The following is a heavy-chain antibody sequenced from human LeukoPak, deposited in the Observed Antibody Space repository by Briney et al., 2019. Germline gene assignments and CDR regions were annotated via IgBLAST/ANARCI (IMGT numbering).Heavy chain of an antibody. CDR1: GSTVSHYY. CDR2: IYSGGST. D-gene: IGHD1-1*01. Sequence: GGSLRLSCAASGSTVSHYYMTWVRQAPGKGLECVSVIYSGGSTYSADSVKGRFTISRDNSRNMVYLQMSSLRAEDTAVYYCVRPRSPASNDGGYWGQGTLVTVSS. J-gene: IGHJ4*02. V-gene: IGHV3-53*01. CDR3: VRPRSPASNDGGY.